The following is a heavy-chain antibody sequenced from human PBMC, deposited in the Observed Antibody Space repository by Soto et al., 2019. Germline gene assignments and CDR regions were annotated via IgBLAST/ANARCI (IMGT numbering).Heavy chain of an antibody. CDR2: ITSSSYI. D-gene: IGHD2-15*01. CDR3: ARDGSHGGNPVHWYFDL. Sequence: RLSCSAPGFTFSSYNINWVRQAPGEGLEWVSSITSSSYIYYADSVKGRFTISRDNAKNSLYLQMNSLRAEDTAVYYCARDGSHGGNPVHWYFDLWGRGTLVTVSS. J-gene: IGHJ2*01. V-gene: IGHV3-21*01. CDR1: GFTFSSYN.